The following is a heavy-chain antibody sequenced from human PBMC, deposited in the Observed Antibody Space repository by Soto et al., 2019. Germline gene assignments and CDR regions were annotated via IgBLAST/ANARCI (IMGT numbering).Heavy chain of an antibody. V-gene: IGHV3-66*01. J-gene: IGHJ4*02. Sequence: PGGSLRLSCAASGFTVSSKYMSWVRQPPGKGLEWVSVIYSGGSTYYADSVKGRFTISRDNSKNTLYLQMNSLRAEDTAVYYCASPIVLMVYAKDEDDSWGQGTLVTVSS. CDR1: GFTVSSKY. D-gene: IGHD2-8*01. CDR2: IYSGGST. CDR3: ASPIVLMVYAKDEDDS.